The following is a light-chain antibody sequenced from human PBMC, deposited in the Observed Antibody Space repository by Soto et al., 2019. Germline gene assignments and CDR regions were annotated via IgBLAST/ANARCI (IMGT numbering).Light chain of an antibody. CDR2: KAS. J-gene: IGKJ1*01. V-gene: IGKV1-5*03. CDR3: KQYDKKAWT. CDR1: QSISSW. Sequence: DIQMTQSPSTLSASVGDRVTITCRASQSISSWLAWYQQKPGKAPKLLIYKASTLESGVPSRFSGSGSETEFTLTISSLPPDDFAAYYCKQYDKKAWTFGNGTKAETK.